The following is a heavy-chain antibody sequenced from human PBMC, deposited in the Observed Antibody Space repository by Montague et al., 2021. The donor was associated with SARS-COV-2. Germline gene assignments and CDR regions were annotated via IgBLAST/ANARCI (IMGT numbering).Heavy chain of an antibody. V-gene: IGHV4-59*01. D-gene: IGHD1-1*01. CDR2: VLYTGST. CDR3: ARAQNTCFIANCVNYFDV. Sequence: SETLSLTCEVSGGSMSGYYWTWIRQSPGKGLEWIGYVLYTGSTKYNPSLKTRVSLSLDTPKNHFSLHLSSVTAADTAIYFCARAQNTCFIANCVNYFDVWDLGALVTVSS. CDR1: GGSMSGYY. J-gene: IGHJ4*02.